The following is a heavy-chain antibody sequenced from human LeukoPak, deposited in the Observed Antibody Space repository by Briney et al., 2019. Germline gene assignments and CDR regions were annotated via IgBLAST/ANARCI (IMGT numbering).Heavy chain of an antibody. D-gene: IGHD2-15*01. CDR1: GGSFSGYY. Sequence: SETLSLTCAVYGGSFSGYYWSWIRQPPGKGLEWIGEINHSGSTNYNPSLKSRVTISVDTSKNQFSLKLSSVTAADTAVYYCARKQTYCSGGSCYFGGVDYWGQGTLVTVSS. V-gene: IGHV4-34*01. CDR2: INHSGST. J-gene: IGHJ4*02. CDR3: ARKQTYCSGGSCYFGGVDY.